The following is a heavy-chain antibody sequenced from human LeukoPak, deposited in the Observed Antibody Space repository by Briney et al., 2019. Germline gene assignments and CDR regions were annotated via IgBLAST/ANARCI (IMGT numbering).Heavy chain of an antibody. CDR3: ARHYRGLDY. Sequence: SETLSLTCIVSGDSISSYYWSWIRQPPGKGLEWVGHIYNGGSTNYNPSLKSRVTMSVDTSKNHFSVKLSSVTAADTAVYYCARHYRGLDYWGQGTLATVSS. CDR2: IYNGGST. J-gene: IGHJ4*02. CDR1: GDSISSYY. V-gene: IGHV4-59*01. D-gene: IGHD4-23*01.